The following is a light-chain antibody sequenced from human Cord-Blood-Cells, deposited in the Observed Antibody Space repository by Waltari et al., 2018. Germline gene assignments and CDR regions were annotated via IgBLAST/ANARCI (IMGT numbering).Light chain of an antibody. CDR1: SSDDGGYNY. J-gene: IGLJ3*02. CDR3: SSYTSSSTRV. CDR2: DVS. V-gene: IGLV2-14*03. Sequence: QSALTQPASVSGSPGQSITISCTGTSSDDGGYNYVSWYQQHPGKAPTLMIYDVSNRPSGVSNRFSGSKSGNTASLTISGLQAEDEADYYCSSYTSSSTRVFGGGTKLTVL.